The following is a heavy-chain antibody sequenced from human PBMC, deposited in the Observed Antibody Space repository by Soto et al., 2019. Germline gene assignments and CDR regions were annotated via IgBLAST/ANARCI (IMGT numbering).Heavy chain of an antibody. J-gene: IGHJ5*02. Sequence: SETLSLTCTVSGGSISSYYWSWIRQPPGKGLEWIGYIYYSGSTNYNPSLKSRVTISVDTSKNQFSLKLSSVTAADTAVYYCARDRGAGSGSYYNGWFDLWGQGTLVTVSS. V-gene: IGHV4-59*01. D-gene: IGHD3-10*01. CDR2: IYYSGST. CDR3: ARDRGAGSGSYYNGWFDL. CDR1: GGSISSYY.